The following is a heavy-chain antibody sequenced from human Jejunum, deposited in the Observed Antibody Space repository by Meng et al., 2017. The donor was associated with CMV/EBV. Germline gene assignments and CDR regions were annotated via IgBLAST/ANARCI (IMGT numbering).Heavy chain of an antibody. V-gene: IGHV3-33*06. CDR2: RGYDGNGE. J-gene: IGHJ4*02. Sequence: YGVDRVRQATGKGLKWVAIRGYDGNGEEFGDSVKGRFTISRGNSKTTLYLHMNSLRAEDTGVYYCAKNRVSYTSSRALDSWGQGTLVTVSS. CDR3: AKNRVSYTSSRALDS. CDR1: YG. D-gene: IGHD6-6*01.